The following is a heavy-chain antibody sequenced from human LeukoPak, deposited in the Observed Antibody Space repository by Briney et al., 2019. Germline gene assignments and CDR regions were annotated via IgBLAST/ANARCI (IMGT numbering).Heavy chain of an antibody. D-gene: IGHD2-2*01. Sequence: GASVKVSCKASGYTFTSYYMHWVRQAPGQGLEWMGIINPSGGSTSYAQKFQGRVTMTRDTSTSTVYMELSSLRSEDTAVYYCATVQGDEYQLLLFDYWGQGTLVTVSS. CDR3: ATVQGDEYQLLLFDY. CDR2: INPSGGST. V-gene: IGHV1-46*01. CDR1: GYTFTSYY. J-gene: IGHJ4*02.